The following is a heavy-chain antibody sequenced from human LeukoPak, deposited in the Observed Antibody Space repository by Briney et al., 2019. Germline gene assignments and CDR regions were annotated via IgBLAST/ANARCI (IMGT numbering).Heavy chain of an antibody. CDR1: GFTFSDYY. V-gene: IGHV3-11*06. J-gene: IGHJ3*02. CDR3: ASSSGRGAFDI. D-gene: IGHD6-19*01. CDR2: ISSSSSYT. Sequence: GGSLRLSCAASGFTFSDYYMSWIRQAPGKGLEWVSYISSSSSYTNYADSVKGRFTISRDNAKNSLYLQMNSLRAEDTAVYYCASSSGRGAFDIWGQGTMVTVSS.